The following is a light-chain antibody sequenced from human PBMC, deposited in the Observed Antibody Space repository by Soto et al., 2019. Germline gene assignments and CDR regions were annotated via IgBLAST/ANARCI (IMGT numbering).Light chain of an antibody. CDR2: DAS. J-gene: IGKJ1*01. Sequence: DIQMTQSPSTLSASVGDRVTITCRASQSIRRWLAWYQKKPGKVPTVLIYDASTLQSGVPSRFTGGGSVTEFTLTILSLQPDDFATYYCQEYTTYSRTFGQGTKVQVK. CDR1: QSIRRW. V-gene: IGKV1-5*01. CDR3: QEYTTYSRT.